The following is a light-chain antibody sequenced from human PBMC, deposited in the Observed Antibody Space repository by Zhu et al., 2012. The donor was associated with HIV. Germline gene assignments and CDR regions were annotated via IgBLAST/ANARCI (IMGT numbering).Light chain of an antibody. CDR2: KAS. CDR1: RSISSW. J-gene: IGKJ3*01. Sequence: DTQMTQSPSTLSASVGDRVTITCRASRSISSWLAWYQQKPGKAPKLLIYKASILHTGVPSRFSGSGSGTEFTLTISSLQPDDFATYYCQQYDTYSSFGPGTKVDIK. CDR3: QQYDTYSS. V-gene: IGKV1-5*03.